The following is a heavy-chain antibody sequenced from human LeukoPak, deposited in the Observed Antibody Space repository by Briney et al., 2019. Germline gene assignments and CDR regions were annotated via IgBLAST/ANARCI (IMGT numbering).Heavy chain of an antibody. CDR1: GFNFRTYA. CDR3: ANLEDY. CDR2: ISGSDPGT. J-gene: IGHJ4*02. D-gene: IGHD3-3*01. V-gene: IGHV3-23*01. Sequence: GGSLRLSCAASGFNFRTYAMSWVRQAPGKGLEWVSAISGSDPGTYHADSVKGRFTISRDNSKNTLYLQMNSLRAEDTAVYYCANLEDYWGQGTLVTVSS.